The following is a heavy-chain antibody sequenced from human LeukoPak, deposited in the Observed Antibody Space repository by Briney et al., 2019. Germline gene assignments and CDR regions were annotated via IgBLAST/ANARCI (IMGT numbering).Heavy chain of an antibody. V-gene: IGHV4-59*01. Sequence: SETLSLTCTVSGGSLSSYYWSWIRQPPGKGLEWIGYIYYSGSTNYNPSLKSRVTISVGTSKNQFSLKLSSVTAADTAVYYCARTLKYSSGWYDYYYYYMDVWGKGTTVTVSS. CDR3: ARTLKYSSGWYDYYYYYMDV. J-gene: IGHJ6*03. CDR2: IYYSGST. D-gene: IGHD6-19*01. CDR1: GGSLSSYY.